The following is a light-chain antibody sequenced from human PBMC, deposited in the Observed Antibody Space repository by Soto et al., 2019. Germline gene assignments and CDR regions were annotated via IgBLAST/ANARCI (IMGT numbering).Light chain of an antibody. J-gene: IGLJ2*01. V-gene: IGLV1-44*01. CDR2: TNN. CDR1: SFNIGSNT. CDR3: AAWDDSLNGPV. Sequence: QSVLTQPPSASGTPGQRVTISCSGSSFNIGSNTVNWYQQLPGTAPKLLIYTNNQRPSGVPDRFSGSRSDTSASLAISGLQSEDEADYYCAAWDDSLNGPVFGGGTKVTVL.